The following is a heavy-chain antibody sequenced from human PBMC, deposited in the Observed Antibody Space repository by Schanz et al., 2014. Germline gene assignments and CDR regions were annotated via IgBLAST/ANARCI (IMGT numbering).Heavy chain of an antibody. CDR1: GYSIGGYY. CDR2: INPTGGST. Sequence: QEQLVQSGAEVKTPGDSVKVSCKASGYSIGGYYMHWVRQAPGQGLEWMGIINPTGGSTSYAQRFQGRVTVTRDTSTSTVYMELSSLRSEDTAVYYCARAAYGGYTSTPLRYWGQGTLVTVSS. V-gene: IGHV1-46*01. J-gene: IGHJ4*02. D-gene: IGHD5-12*01. CDR3: ARAAYGGYTSTPLRY.